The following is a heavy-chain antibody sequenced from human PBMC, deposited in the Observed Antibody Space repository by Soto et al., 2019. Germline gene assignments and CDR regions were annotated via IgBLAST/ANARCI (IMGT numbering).Heavy chain of an antibody. V-gene: IGHV3-23*01. J-gene: IGHJ4*02. Sequence: GGSLRLSCTASGFTFTYYAFSWVRQAPGKGLEWVSAISANGQGIYYADSVRGRFTISRDNSKNTVFLHMDSLRAEDTAVYYCAKDRDYPRDQFHYWGQGTLVTVPQ. CDR2: ISANGQGI. CDR3: AKDRDYPRDQFHY. D-gene: IGHD2-2*01. CDR1: GFTFTYYA.